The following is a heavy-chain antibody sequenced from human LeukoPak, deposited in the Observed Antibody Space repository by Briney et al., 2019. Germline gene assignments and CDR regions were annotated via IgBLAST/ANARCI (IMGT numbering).Heavy chain of an antibody. D-gene: IGHD2-21*02. CDR2: ISGDGGST. Sequence: GGSLRLSCAASGFTFDDYAMHWVRQAPGKGLEWVSLISGDGGSTYYADSVKGRFTISRDNSRNSLYLQMNSLRTEDTALYYCAKNMCGGHCYSSYYFEYWGQGTLVTVSS. CDR1: GFTFDDYA. V-gene: IGHV3-43*02. CDR3: AKNMCGGHCYSSYYFEY. J-gene: IGHJ4*02.